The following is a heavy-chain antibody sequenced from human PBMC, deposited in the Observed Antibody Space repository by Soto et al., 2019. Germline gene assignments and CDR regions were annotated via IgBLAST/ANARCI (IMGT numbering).Heavy chain of an antibody. CDR3: AKERRQQLRADALDI. CDR2: ISGSGGST. J-gene: IGHJ3*02. CDR1: GFTFSSYA. D-gene: IGHD6-13*01. Sequence: EVQLLESGGGLVQPGGSLRLSCAASGFTFSSYAMSWVRQAPGKGLEWVSAISGSGGSTYYADSVKGRFTISRDKSKNTLYLQMNSLRAEETAVYYCAKERRQQLRADALDIWVQGTMVTVSS. V-gene: IGHV3-23*01.